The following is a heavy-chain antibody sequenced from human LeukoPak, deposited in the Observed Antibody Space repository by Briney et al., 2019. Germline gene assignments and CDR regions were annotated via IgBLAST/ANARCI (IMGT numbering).Heavy chain of an antibody. Sequence: PGGSLRLSCAASGFTFSTHWMHWVRHAPGRGLEWVANIKEDGSENSYVESVKGRFTISRDNAKNSLYLQLNSLRAEDTAVYFCARQRYSDYWGQGTLVTVSS. CDR1: GFTFSTHW. CDR3: ARQRYSDY. D-gene: IGHD1-1*01. J-gene: IGHJ4*02. V-gene: IGHV3-7*01. CDR2: IKEDGSEN.